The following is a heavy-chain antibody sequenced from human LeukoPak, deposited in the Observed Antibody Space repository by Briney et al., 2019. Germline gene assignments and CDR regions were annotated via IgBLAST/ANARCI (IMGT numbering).Heavy chain of an antibody. CDR3: ASIVATIKNWYFDL. V-gene: IGHV4-38-2*01. CDR1: GFSITSGYH. D-gene: IGHD5-12*01. CDR2: MYHSGST. Sequence: SETLSLTCSVSGFSITSGYHWGWIRQPPGKGLEWIASMYHSGSTYYNPSLKSRVTISVDKSKNQFSLKLSSVTAADTAVYYCASIVATIKNWYFDLWGRGTLVTVSS. J-gene: IGHJ2*01.